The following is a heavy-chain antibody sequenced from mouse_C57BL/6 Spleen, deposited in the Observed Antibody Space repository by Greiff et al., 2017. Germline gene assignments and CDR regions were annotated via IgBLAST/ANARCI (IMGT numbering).Heavy chain of an antibody. CDR3: AKVYYDYVWFAY. J-gene: IGHJ3*01. Sequence: EVQVVESGPELVKPGASVKMSCKASGYTFTDYNMHWVKQSHGKSLEWIGYINPNNGGTSYNQKFKGKATLTVNKSSSTAYMELRSLTSEDSAVYYCAKVYYDYVWFAYWGQGTLVTVSA. CDR2: INPNNGGT. CDR1: GYTFTDYN. V-gene: IGHV1-22*01. D-gene: IGHD2-4*01.